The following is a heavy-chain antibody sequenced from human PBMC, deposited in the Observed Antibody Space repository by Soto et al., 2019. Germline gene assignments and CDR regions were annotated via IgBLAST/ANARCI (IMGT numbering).Heavy chain of an antibody. V-gene: IGHV6-1*01. J-gene: IGHJ6*02. CDR1: GYSVSSISAA. D-gene: IGHD7-27*01. CDR2: TYYRSEWYN. CDR3: AREAWATLTNVYSYGTEV. Sequence: SHTLSLTCVISGYSVSSISAALTWIRQSPSRGLEWLGRTYYRSEWYNDYAESVKSRINIKPDTSRNQFSLQLTSVTPEDTAVYYCAREAWATLTNVYSYGTEVWGQGTAVTVSS.